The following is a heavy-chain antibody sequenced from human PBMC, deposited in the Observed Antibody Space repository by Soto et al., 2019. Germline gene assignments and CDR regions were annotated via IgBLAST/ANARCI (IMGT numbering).Heavy chain of an antibody. V-gene: IGHV4-34*01. CDR1: GGSFSGYY. Sequence: QVQLQQWGAGLLKPSETLSLTCAVYGGSFSGYYWSWIRQPPGKGLEWIGEINHSGSTNYNPSLKSRVTISVDTSKSQFSLKLSSVTAADTAVYYCAREYSSSWYRGVLDPWGQGTLVTVSS. J-gene: IGHJ5*02. D-gene: IGHD6-13*01. CDR3: AREYSSSWYRGVLDP. CDR2: INHSGST.